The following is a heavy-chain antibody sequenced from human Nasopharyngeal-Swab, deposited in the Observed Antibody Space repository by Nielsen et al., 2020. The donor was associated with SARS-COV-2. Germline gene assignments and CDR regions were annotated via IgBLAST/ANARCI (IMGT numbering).Heavy chain of an antibody. CDR1: GFSFGIYA. CDR2: ISGNGNTT. Sequence: GESLKISCAASGFSFGIYAMTWVRQAPGKGLEWVSTISGNGNTTYYADSVKGRFTIARDNSKNTLYLQMNSLGPEDSAIYYCAKLRPPPDYWGQGALVTVSS. CDR3: AKLRPPPDY. V-gene: IGHV3-23*01. J-gene: IGHJ4*02.